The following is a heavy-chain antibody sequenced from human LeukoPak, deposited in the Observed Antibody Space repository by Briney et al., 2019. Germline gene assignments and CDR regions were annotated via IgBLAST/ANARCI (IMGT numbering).Heavy chain of an antibody. CDR2: ISWNSGSI. D-gene: IGHD3-22*01. CDR1: GFTFNDYA. CDR3: AKDMKGDSSGHYNYYYYYGMDV. Sequence: GGSLRLSCAASGFTFNDYAMHWVRQAPGKGLEWVSGISWNSGSIGYADSVKGRFTISKDNAKNSLYLQMNSLRAEDTALYYCAKDMKGDSSGHYNYYYYYGMDVWGQGTTVTVSS. V-gene: IGHV3-9*01. J-gene: IGHJ6*02.